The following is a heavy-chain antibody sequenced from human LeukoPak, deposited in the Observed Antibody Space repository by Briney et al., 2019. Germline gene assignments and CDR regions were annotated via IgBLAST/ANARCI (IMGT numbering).Heavy chain of an antibody. CDR2: ISWNSASV. CDR3: AKDYGYSSSWYDY. J-gene: IGHJ4*02. CDR1: GFTFDDYG. V-gene: IGHV3-9*01. D-gene: IGHD6-13*01. Sequence: QPGGSLRLSCEASGFTFDDYGMHWVRQAPGKGLEWVSTISWNSASVGYVDSVKGRFTISRDSAKKTLYLQMNSLRPEDTALYYCAKDYGYSSSWYDYWGQETLVTVSS.